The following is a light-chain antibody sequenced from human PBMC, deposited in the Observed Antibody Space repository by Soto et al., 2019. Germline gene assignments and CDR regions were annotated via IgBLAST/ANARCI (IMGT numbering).Light chain of an antibody. CDR2: GAS. Sequence: EIVLTQSPGTLSLSPGARATLSCRASQSVSTSSLAWYQQKGGQAPRLLIHGASSRATGIPDRFSGSGSGTDFTLTITRLEPEDFAVYYCQQYGDSPQTFGPGTKV. CDR3: QQYGDSPQT. CDR1: QSVSTSS. V-gene: IGKV3-20*01. J-gene: IGKJ1*01.